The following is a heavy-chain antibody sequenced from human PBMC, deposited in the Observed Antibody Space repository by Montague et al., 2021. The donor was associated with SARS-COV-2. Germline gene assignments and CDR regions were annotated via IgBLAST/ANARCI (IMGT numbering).Heavy chain of an antibody. J-gene: IGHJ5*02. D-gene: IGHD2-2*01. Sequence: SETLSLTCTVSGGSMNDYYWTWLRQPPGKGLEWIGNIYYTGSTKXSSSLKSRVTMSVDTSRKQISLKLSSVTAADSAVYYCARGALGLPAAFNWFDPWGRGNLVTVSS. CDR1: GGSMNDYY. CDR2: IYYTGST. CDR3: ARGALGLPAAFNWFDP. V-gene: IGHV4-59*01.